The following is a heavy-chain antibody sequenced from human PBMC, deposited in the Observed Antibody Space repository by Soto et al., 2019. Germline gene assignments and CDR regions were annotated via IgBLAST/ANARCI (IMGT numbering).Heavy chain of an antibody. Sequence: PGGSLRLSCAASGFTFTSYAMSWVRQAPGEGLEWVSAISGSGGTTYYADSVKGRFTISRDNSKNTLCLQMNSLRAEDTAVYYCAKEGTSRGGAFDIWGQGTMVTVSS. CDR3: AKEGTSRGGAFDI. CDR1: GFTFTSYA. V-gene: IGHV3-23*01. CDR2: ISGSGGTT. J-gene: IGHJ3*02. D-gene: IGHD2-2*01.